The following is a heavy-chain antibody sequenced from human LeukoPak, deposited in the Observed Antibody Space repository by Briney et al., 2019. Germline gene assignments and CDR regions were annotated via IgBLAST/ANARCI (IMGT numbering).Heavy chain of an antibody. CDR3: ARGDEYYYDSRFDY. V-gene: IGHV4-39*07. CDR2: IYYSGST. Sequence: SETLSLTCTVSGGSISSSSYYWGWIRQPPGKGLEWIGNIYYSGSTYYNPSLKSRVTISVDTSKNQFSLKLSSVTAADTAVYYCARGDEYYYDSRFDYWGQGTPVTVSS. D-gene: IGHD3-22*01. CDR1: GGSISSSSYY. J-gene: IGHJ4*02.